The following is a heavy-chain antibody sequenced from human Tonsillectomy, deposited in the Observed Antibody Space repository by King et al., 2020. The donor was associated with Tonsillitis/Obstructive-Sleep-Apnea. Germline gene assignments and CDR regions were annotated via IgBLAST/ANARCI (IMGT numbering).Heavy chain of an antibody. J-gene: IGHJ4*02. V-gene: IGHV4-4*02. Sequence: QLQESGPGLVQPSGTLSLTCAVSGGSISSKFWWSWGRPPPGKGLVWIGEFHHGGSTNYNPPLKSRVSISIDRSKNHFSLVLNSVSAADTAIYFCVRNGYFCLEDWGQGTLVTVSS. CDR2: FHHGGST. CDR3: VRNGYFCLED. CDR1: GGSISSKFW. D-gene: IGHD3-22*01.